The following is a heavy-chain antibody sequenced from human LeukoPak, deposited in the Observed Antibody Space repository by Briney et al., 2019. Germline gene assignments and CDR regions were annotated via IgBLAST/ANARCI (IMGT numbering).Heavy chain of an antibody. V-gene: IGHV1-2*04. CDR1: GYTFTGYC. J-gene: IGHJ4*02. CDR2: INPNSGGT. CDR3: ARGPRLSTTFDY. D-gene: IGHD4/OR15-4a*01. Sequence: ASVKVSCKASGYTFTGYCMHWVRQAPGQGLEWMGWINPNSGGTNYAQKFQGWVTMTRDTSISTAYMELSRLRSDDTAVYYCARGPRLSTTFDYWGQGTLVTVSS.